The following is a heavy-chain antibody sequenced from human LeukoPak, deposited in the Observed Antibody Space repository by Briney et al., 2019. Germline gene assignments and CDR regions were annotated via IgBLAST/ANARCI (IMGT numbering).Heavy chain of an antibody. D-gene: IGHD7-27*01. CDR3: AKDGSELGS. V-gene: IGHV3-23*01. CDR2: ISSTGSFT. J-gene: IGHJ5*02. Sequence: RGSLRLSCAASGFTFSTYAMSWVRQAPGKGLEWVSAISSTGSFTYYADSVKGRFTISRDNSKNTLYLQMNSLRAEDTAVYHCAKDGSELGSWGQGSLVTVSS. CDR1: GFTFSTYA.